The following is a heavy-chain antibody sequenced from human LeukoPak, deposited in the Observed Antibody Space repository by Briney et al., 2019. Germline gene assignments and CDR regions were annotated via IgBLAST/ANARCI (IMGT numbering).Heavy chain of an antibody. V-gene: IGHV1-2*06. Sequence: ASVKGSCKASGYTLTDHYIHWVRQAPGQGLEWMGRINPNSGVANYAQKFQGRVTMTRDTSISTAYMELSSLTSDDTAVYYCARGAAVGQTRDYWGQGTLVTVSS. CDR1: GYTLTDHY. CDR3: ARGAAVGQTRDY. D-gene: IGHD6-13*01. CDR2: INPNSGVA. J-gene: IGHJ4*02.